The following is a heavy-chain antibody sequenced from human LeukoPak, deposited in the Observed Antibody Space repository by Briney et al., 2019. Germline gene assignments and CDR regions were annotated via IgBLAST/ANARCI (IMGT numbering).Heavy chain of an antibody. D-gene: IGHD6-13*01. CDR2: ISYDGSNK. J-gene: IGHJ4*02. Sequence: PGGSLRLSCAASGFTFSSYAMHWVRQAPGKGLEWVAVISYDGSNKYYADSVKGRFTISRDNSKNTLYLQMNSLRAEDTAVYYCARGSGIAAAHFDYWGQGTLVTVSS. CDR1: GFTFSSYA. V-gene: IGHV3-30*04. CDR3: ARGSGIAAAHFDY.